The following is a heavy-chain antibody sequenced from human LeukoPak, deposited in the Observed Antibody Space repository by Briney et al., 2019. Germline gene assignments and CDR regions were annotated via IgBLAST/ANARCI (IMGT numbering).Heavy chain of an antibody. CDR2: IYYSGST. Sequence: SETLSLTCTVSGGSFSSGSYYWSWIRQPPGKGLEWIGYIYYSGSTNYNPSLKSRVTISVDTSKNQFSLKLSSVTAADTAVYYCARATVRYFDWLEAFDYWGQGTLVTVSS. CDR3: ARATVRYFDWLEAFDY. J-gene: IGHJ4*02. V-gene: IGHV4-61*01. D-gene: IGHD3-9*01. CDR1: GGSFSSGSYY.